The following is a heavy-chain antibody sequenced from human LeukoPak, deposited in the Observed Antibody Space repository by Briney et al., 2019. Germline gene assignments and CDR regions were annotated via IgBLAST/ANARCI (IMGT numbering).Heavy chain of an antibody. V-gene: IGHV4-39*01. CDR3: AGGYYYYYYGMDV. CDR2: IYYSGST. Sequence: PSETLSLTCTVSGGSISSSSYYWGWIRQPPGKGLEWIGSIYYSGSTYYNPSLKSRVTISVDTSKNQFSLKLSSVTAADTAVYYCAGGYYYYYYGMDVWGQGTTVTVSS. J-gene: IGHJ6*02. CDR1: GGSISSSSYY. D-gene: IGHD2-15*01.